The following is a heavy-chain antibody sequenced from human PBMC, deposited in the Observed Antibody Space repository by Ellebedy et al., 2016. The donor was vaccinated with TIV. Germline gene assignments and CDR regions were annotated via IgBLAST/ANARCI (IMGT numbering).Heavy chain of an antibody. Sequence: GGSLRLSCVASGFIFSTYSMNWVRQTPGKGLEGVAYIGRSSATTYYADSVKGRFTITRDNALNSVYLQMDSLRVEDTAVYYCASPPFYYYGLDVWGQGTTVIVSS. CDR2: IGRSSATT. CDR3: ASPPFYYYGLDV. V-gene: IGHV3-48*04. CDR1: GFIFSTYS. J-gene: IGHJ6*02.